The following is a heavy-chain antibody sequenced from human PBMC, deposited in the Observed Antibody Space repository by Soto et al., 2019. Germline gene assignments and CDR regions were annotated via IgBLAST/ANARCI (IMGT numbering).Heavy chain of an antibody. V-gene: IGHV4-39*01. Sequence: SETLSLTCTVSGDSITRTNYYWGWIRQPPGKGLECIGTISYSGSAYYNPSLKSRITISVDTSKNQFSLRLSSATAADTAVYYCARNAYCSGGTCYSRNFDYWGQGTLVTVSS. CDR2: ISYSGSA. D-gene: IGHD2-15*01. J-gene: IGHJ4*02. CDR3: ARNAYCSGGTCYSRNFDY. CDR1: GDSITRTNYY.